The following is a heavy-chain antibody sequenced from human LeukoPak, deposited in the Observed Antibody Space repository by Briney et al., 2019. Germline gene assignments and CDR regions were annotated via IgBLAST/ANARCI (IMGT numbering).Heavy chain of an antibody. J-gene: IGHJ4*02. D-gene: IGHD2-2*01. CDR3: ARWGSTSYFDY. Sequence: PSETLSLTCAVYGGSFSGYYWSWIRQPPRKGLEWIGEINHSGSTNYNPSLKSRVTISVDTSKNQFSLKLSSVTAADTAVYYCARWGSTSYFDYWGQGTLVTVSS. CDR2: INHSGST. V-gene: IGHV4-34*01. CDR1: GGSFSGYY.